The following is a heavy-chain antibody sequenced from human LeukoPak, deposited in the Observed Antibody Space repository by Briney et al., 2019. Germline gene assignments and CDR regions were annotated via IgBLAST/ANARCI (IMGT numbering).Heavy chain of an antibody. CDR1: GFTFSSYA. Sequence: QTGGSLRLSCAASGFTFSSYAMSWVRQAPGKGLEWVSAISGSGGSTYYADSVKGRFTISRDNSKNTLYLQMNSLRAEDTAVYYCAKARGRTIFGSLYWGQGTLVTVSS. CDR2: ISGSGGST. J-gene: IGHJ4*02. CDR3: AKARGRTIFGSLY. V-gene: IGHV3-23*01. D-gene: IGHD3-3*01.